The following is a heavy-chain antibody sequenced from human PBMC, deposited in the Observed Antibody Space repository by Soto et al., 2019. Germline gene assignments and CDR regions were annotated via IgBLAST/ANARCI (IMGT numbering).Heavy chain of an antibody. CDR1: GGSFSGYY. J-gene: IGHJ5*02. CDR2: INHSGST. Sequence: QVQLQQWGAGLLKPSETLSLTCAVYGGSFSGYYWSWIRQPPGKGLEWIGEINHSGSTNYNPSLKSRVTISVDTSKNQFSLKLSSVTAADTAVYYCARGPVSPKTQQLRGFDPWGQGTLVTVSS. D-gene: IGHD6-13*01. V-gene: IGHV4-34*01. CDR3: ARGPVSPKTQQLRGFDP.